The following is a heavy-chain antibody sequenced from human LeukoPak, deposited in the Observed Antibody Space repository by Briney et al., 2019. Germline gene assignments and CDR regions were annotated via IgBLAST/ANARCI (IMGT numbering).Heavy chain of an antibody. V-gene: IGHV4-59*01. Sequence: SETLSLTCTVSGGSISSYHWSWIRQPPGKGLEWIGYIYHRGSTNYNPSLKSRVTISVDTSKNQFSLRLSSVTAADTAVYYCARDLHYYVAMDVWGQGTTVTVSS. J-gene: IGHJ6*02. D-gene: IGHD3-10*02. CDR1: GGSISSYH. CDR3: ARDLHYYVAMDV. CDR2: IYHRGST.